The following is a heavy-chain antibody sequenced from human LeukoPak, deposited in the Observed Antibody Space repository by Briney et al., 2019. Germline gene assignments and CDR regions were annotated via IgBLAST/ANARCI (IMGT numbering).Heavy chain of an antibody. Sequence: ASVKVSCKASGYTFTSYYMHWVRQAPGQGLEWMGIINPSGGSTSYAQKFQGRVTMTRDTSISTAYMELSRLRSDDTAVYYCARDYVGDNWFDPWGQGTLVTVSS. V-gene: IGHV1-46*01. D-gene: IGHD3-16*01. CDR1: GYTFTSYY. CDR2: INPSGGST. J-gene: IGHJ5*02. CDR3: ARDYVGDNWFDP.